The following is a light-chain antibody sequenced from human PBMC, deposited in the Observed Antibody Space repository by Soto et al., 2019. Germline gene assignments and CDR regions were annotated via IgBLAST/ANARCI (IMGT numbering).Light chain of an antibody. V-gene: IGLV2-8*01. J-gene: IGLJ1*01. CDR2: QVT. CDR3: SSIAGNTFYV. CDR1: SSDVGAYNY. Sequence: QSALTQPPSASGSPGQSVTISCTGTSSDVGAYNYVSWYQQHPGKAPKLLLYQVTKRPSGVPDGFSASKSGNTASLTVSGLQAEDEADYYCSSIAGNTFYVFGTGTTLTVL.